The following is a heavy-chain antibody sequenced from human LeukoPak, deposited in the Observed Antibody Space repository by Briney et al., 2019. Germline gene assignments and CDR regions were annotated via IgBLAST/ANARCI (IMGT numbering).Heavy chain of an antibody. J-gene: IGHJ3*02. CDR2: ISTDGSST. Sequence: GGSLRLSCAASGFTFSSCWMHWVRQVPGKGLVWVSRISTDGSSTNYADSVKGRFTISRDNAKNSLYLQMNSLRAEDTAVYYCARDLRLWFGDSDAFDIWGQGTMVTVSS. CDR1: GFTFSSCW. CDR3: ARDLRLWFGDSDAFDI. D-gene: IGHD3-10*01. V-gene: IGHV3-74*01.